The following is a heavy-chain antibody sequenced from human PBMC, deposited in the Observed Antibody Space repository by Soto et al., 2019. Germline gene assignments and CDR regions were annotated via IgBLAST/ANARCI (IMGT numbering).Heavy chain of an antibody. CDR1: GYRFTNHG. D-gene: IGHD1-1*01. CDR2: MNPNTGNS. J-gene: IGHJ4*02. CDR3: ARRAETNGWNGFGADKYYFDF. V-gene: IGHV1-8*02. Sequence: ASVKVSCKASGYRFTNHGISWVRQATGQGLEWMGWMNPNTGNSGYAQKFQGRVTMTSDTSISTAHMELSSLRSEDTAVYYCARRAETNGWNGFGADKYYFDFWGQGTLVTVSS.